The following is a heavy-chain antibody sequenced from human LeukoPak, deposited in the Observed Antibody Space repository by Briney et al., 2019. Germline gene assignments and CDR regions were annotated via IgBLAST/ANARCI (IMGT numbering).Heavy chain of an antibody. Sequence: ASVRVSCKASRYTFTGYYMHWVRQAPGQGLEWMGWINPNSGGTNYAQKFQGRVTMTRDTSISTAYMELSRLRSDDTAVYYCATLAAGTGFDYWGQGTLVTVSS. CDR1: RYTFTGYY. J-gene: IGHJ4*02. CDR3: ATLAAGTGFDY. CDR2: INPNSGGT. V-gene: IGHV1-2*02. D-gene: IGHD6-13*01.